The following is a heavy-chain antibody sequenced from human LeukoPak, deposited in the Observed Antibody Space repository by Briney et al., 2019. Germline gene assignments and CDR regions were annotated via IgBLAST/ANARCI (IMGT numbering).Heavy chain of an antibody. D-gene: IGHD2-8*01. J-gene: IGHJ4*02. CDR3: AKDRSCINDVRHGDFDY. Sequence: GGSLRLSCAASGFIFSSYAMSWVRQAPGKGLEWVSTISGSGGSTHYADSVKGRFTISRDNSKNTVYLQMNSLRAEDTAVYYCAKDRSCINDVRHGDFDYWGQGTLVTVSS. V-gene: IGHV3-23*01. CDR2: ISGSGGST. CDR1: GFIFSSYA.